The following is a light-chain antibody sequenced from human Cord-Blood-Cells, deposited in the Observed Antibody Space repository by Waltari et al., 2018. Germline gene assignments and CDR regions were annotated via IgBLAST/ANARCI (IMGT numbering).Light chain of an antibody. CDR3: SSYTSSSTLHYV. CDR2: EFS. Sequence: QSALTQPASVSGSPGQSITISCTGTSSDVGGYNYVPWYQQHPGKAPKLMIYEFSNRPSGVSNRFSGSKSGNTASLTISGLQAEDEADYYCSSYTSSSTLHYVFGTGTKVTVL. CDR1: SSDVGGYNY. J-gene: IGLJ1*01. V-gene: IGLV2-14*01.